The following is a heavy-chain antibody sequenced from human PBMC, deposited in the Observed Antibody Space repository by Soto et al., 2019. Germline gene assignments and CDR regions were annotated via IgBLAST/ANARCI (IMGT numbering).Heavy chain of an antibody. CDR2: INHSGST. D-gene: IGHD3-3*01. Sequence: QVQLQQWGAGLLKPSETLSLTCAVYGGSFSGYYWSWIRQPPGKGLEWIGEINHSGSTNYNPSLKIRVTISVDTSKNQFSLKLGSVTAADTAVYYCARGAVTYYDFWSGYYTANWFDPWGQGTLVTVSS. V-gene: IGHV4-34*01. CDR3: ARGAVTYYDFWSGYYTANWFDP. J-gene: IGHJ5*02. CDR1: GGSFSGYY.